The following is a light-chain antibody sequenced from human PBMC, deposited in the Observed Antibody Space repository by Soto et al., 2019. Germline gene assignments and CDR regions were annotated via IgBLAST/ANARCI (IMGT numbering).Light chain of an antibody. J-gene: IGLJ2*01. CDR2: GNN. Sequence: QSVLTQPPSVSGAPGQRVTISCTGSSSNIGAGYDVHWYQQLPGTAPKLLIYGNNNRPSRVPDRFSGSKSGTSASLAITGLQAEDEADYYCQSYDSSLSGSGVVFGGGTKLTVL. CDR1: SSNIGAGYD. CDR3: QSYDSSLSGSGVV. V-gene: IGLV1-40*01.